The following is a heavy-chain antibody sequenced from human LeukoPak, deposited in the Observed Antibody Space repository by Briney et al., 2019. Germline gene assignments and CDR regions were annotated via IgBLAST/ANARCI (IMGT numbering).Heavy chain of an antibody. V-gene: IGHV1-18*01. Sequence: ASVKVSCKASGYTFTSYGISWVRQAPGQGLEWMGWISAYNGNTNYAQKLQGRVTMTTDTSTSTAYMELRSLRSDDTAVYYCARVYSSSWSSSGFDPWGQGTLVNVSS. CDR3: ARVYSSSWSSSGFDP. J-gene: IGHJ5*02. CDR2: ISAYNGNT. CDR1: GYTFTSYG. D-gene: IGHD6-13*01.